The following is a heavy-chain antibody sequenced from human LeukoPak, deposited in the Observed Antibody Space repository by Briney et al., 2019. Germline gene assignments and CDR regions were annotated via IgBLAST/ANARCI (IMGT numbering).Heavy chain of an antibody. V-gene: IGHV3-72*01. Sequence: GGSLRLSCAASGFIFSDHYMDWVRQAPGKGLEWVGRTRNKANSYTTEYAASVKGRFTISRDDSKNSLYLQMNSLKTEDTAVYYCARGRSSSWCYFDYWGQGTLVTVSS. J-gene: IGHJ4*02. CDR2: TRNKANSYTT. CDR3: ARGRSSSWCYFDY. D-gene: IGHD6-13*01. CDR1: GFIFSDHY.